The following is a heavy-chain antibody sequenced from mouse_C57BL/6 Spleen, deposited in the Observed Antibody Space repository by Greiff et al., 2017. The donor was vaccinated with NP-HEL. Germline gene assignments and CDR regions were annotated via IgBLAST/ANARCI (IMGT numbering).Heavy chain of an antibody. CDR1: GFSFNTYA. CDR3: VRQLSAYYSNSDY. Sequence: EVKLVESGGGLVQPKGSLKLSCAASGFSFNTYAMNWVRQAPGKGLEWVARIRSKSNNYATYYADSVKDRFTISRDDSESMLYLQMNNLKTEDTAMYYCVRQLSAYYSNSDYWGQGTSVTVSS. V-gene: IGHV10-1*01. CDR2: IRSKSNNYAT. D-gene: IGHD2-5*01. J-gene: IGHJ4*01.